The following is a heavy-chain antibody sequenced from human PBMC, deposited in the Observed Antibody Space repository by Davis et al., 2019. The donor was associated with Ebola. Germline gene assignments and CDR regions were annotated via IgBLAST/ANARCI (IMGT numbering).Heavy chain of an antibody. Sequence: GESLKISCAASGFTFSSYWMSWVRQAPGKGLEWVAHIKQDGSEKYYVDAVKGRFTISRDNAKNSLYLQMNSLRAEDTAVYYCARDLPWDIVVVVAASPFDYWGQGTLVTASS. D-gene: IGHD2-15*01. CDR2: IKQDGSEK. J-gene: IGHJ4*02. CDR3: ARDLPWDIVVVVAASPFDY. CDR1: GFTFSSYW. V-gene: IGHV3-7*03.